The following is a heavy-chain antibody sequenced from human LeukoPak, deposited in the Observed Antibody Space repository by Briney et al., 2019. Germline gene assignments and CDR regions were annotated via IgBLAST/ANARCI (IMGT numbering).Heavy chain of an antibody. CDR3: ARHPSGYDRYYFDY. D-gene: IGHD5-12*01. J-gene: IGHJ4*02. V-gene: IGHV4-34*01. CDR1: GGSFSGYY. Sequence: SETLSLTCAVYGGSFSGYYWSWIRQPPGKGLEWIGEINHSGSTNYNPSLKSRVTISVDTSKNQFSLKLSSVTAADTAVYYCARHPSGYDRYYFDYWGQGTLVTVSS. CDR2: INHSGST.